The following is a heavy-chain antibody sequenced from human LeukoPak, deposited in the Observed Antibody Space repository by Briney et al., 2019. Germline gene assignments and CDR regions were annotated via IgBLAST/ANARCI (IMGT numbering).Heavy chain of an antibody. V-gene: IGHV3-21*01. CDR1: GFTFSSYS. Sequence: PGGSLRLSCAASGFTFSSYSMNWVRQAPGKGLEWVSSISSSSSYIYYADSVKGRFTISRDNAKNSLYLQMNSLRAEDTAVYYCASSSSGSYGANDAFDIWGQGTMVTVSS. J-gene: IGHJ3*02. CDR3: ASSSSGSYGANDAFDI. CDR2: ISSSSSYI. D-gene: IGHD1-26*01.